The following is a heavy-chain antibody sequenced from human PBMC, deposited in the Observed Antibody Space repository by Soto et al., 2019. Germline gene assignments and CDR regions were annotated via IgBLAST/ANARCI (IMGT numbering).Heavy chain of an antibody. D-gene: IGHD2-2*01. V-gene: IGHV4-59*01. CDR3: ARVSAAIMVD. J-gene: IGHJ4*02. CDR2: IYYSGST. CDR1: GGSISSYY. Sequence: QVQLQESSPGLLKPSETLSLTCTVSGGSISSYYWSWIRQPPGKGLEWIGYIYYSGSTNYNPSLKSRVTISVDTSKNQFSLKLSSVTAADTAVYYCARVSAAIMVDWGQGTLVTVSS.